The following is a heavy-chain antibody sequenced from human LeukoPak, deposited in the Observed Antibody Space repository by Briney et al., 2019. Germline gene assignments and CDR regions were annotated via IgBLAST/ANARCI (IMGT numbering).Heavy chain of an antibody. J-gene: IGHJ1*01. CDR1: GVTFSRYT. Sequence: GGSLRLSCAASGVTFSRYTMHWVRQAPGKGLEWVGSIRHVGSNKYYADSVKGRVTISRDNSKNTLYLQMNSLRAEDTAVYYCAKDVNYDSSGYYPEYWGQGTLVTASS. CDR2: IRHVGSNK. CDR3: AKDVNYDSSGYYPEY. V-gene: IGHV3-30*02. D-gene: IGHD3-22*01.